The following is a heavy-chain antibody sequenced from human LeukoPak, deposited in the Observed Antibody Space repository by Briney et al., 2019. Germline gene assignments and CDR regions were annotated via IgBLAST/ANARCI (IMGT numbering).Heavy chain of an antibody. CDR1: GFTFSNAW. J-gene: IGHJ4*02. D-gene: IGHD3-22*01. Sequence: PGGSLRLSCAASGFTFSNAWMSWVRQAPGKGLEWVGRIKSKTDGGTTDYAAPVKGRFTISRDDSKNTLYLQMNSLKTEDTAVYYCTTEMHSSGYTRMVDYWGQGTLVTVSS. CDR2: IKSKTDGGTT. V-gene: IGHV3-15*01. CDR3: TTEMHSSGYTRMVDY.